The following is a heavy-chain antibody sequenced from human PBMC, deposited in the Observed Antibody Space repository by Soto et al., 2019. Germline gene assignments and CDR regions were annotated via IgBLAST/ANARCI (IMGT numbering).Heavy chain of an antibody. J-gene: IGHJ4*02. CDR3: AKEWVYDSSGWSFDY. CDR2: ISYDGSNK. Sequence: QPGGSLRLSCAASGFTFSSYGMHWFRQAPGKGLEWVAVISYDGSNKYYADSLKGRFTISRDNSKNTLYLQMNSLRVEDTAVYYCAKEWVYDSSGWSFDYWGQGTLVTVSS. V-gene: IGHV3-30*18. CDR1: GFTFSSYG. D-gene: IGHD3-22*01.